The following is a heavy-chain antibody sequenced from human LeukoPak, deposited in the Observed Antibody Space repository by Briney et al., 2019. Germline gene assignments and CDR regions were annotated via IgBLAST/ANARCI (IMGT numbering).Heavy chain of an antibody. V-gene: IGHV3-30*18. CDR3: AKGFRGCHITPPPYFDY. D-gene: IGHD1-14*01. CDR2: ISYDGSNK. J-gene: IGHJ4*02. Sequence: GGSLRLSCAASGFTFSSYGMHWVRQAPGKGLEWVAVISYDGSNKYYADSVKGRFTISRDNSKNTLYLQMNSLRAEDTGVYYCAKGFRGCHITPPPYFDYWGQGTLVTVSS. CDR1: GFTFSSYG.